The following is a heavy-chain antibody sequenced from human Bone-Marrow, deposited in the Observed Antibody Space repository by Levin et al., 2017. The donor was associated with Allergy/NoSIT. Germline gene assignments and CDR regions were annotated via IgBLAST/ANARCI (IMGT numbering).Heavy chain of an antibody. D-gene: IGHD3-10*01. J-gene: IGHJ4*02. CDR3: ARPYTSGMGMGY. V-gene: IGHV3-30*03. CDR2: ISYDGNRQ. Sequence: PGESLKISCAASGFTFSDYGMHWVRQTPGKGLEWVAVISYDGNRQYYADSVRGRLTISRDNSKNTLYLEINSLRTNDTAVYYCARPYTSGMGMGYWGQGTLVTVSS. CDR1: GFTFSDYG.